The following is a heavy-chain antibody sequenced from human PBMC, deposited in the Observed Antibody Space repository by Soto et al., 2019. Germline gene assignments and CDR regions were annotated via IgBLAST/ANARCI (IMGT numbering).Heavy chain of an antibody. CDR1: GFTFSNYA. V-gene: IGHV3-30-3*01. D-gene: IGHD3-22*01. J-gene: IGHJ6*02. CDR2: ISYDGSNK. Sequence: PGGPLRLCCAASGFTFSNYAMHWVRQAPGKGLEWVAVISYDGSNKYYADSVKGRFTISRDNSKNTLYLQMNSLRAEDTAVYYCARDGYYYDRRGPYGMDVWGQGTTVTVSS. CDR3: ARDGYYYDRRGPYGMDV.